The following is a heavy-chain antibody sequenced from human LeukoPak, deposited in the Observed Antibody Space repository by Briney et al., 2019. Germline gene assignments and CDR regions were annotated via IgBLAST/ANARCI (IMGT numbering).Heavy chain of an antibody. CDR3: ARDLRATIFGVVTDAFDI. Sequence: KPSETLSLTCTVSGGSISSGGYYWSCIRQPPGKGLECIGYVYHSGSTYYNPSLKSRVTISVDRSKNQFSLKLSSVTAADTAVYYCARDLRATIFGVVTDAFDIWGQGTMVTVSS. D-gene: IGHD3-3*01. CDR1: GGSISSGGYY. V-gene: IGHV4-30-2*01. J-gene: IGHJ3*02. CDR2: VYHSGST.